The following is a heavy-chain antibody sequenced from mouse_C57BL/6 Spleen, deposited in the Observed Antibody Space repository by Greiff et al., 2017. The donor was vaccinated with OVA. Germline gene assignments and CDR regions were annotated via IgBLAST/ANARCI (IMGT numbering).Heavy chain of an antibody. J-gene: IGHJ3*01. V-gene: IGHV7-3*01. D-gene: IGHD1-1*02. CDR1: GFTFTDYY. Sequence: EVQLQESGGGLVQPGGSLSLSCAASGFTFTDYYMSWVRQPPGKALEWLGFIRNKANGYTTEYSASVKGRFTISRDNSQSILYLQMNALRAEDSATYYCARGAMGNPAWFAYWGQGTLVTVSA. CDR3: ARGAMGNPAWFAY. CDR2: IRNKANGYTT.